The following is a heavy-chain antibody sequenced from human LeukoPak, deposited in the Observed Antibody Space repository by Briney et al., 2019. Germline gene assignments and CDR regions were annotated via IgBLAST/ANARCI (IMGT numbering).Heavy chain of an antibody. D-gene: IGHD5-24*01. CDR3: ARRDGSIGAKDY. J-gene: IGHJ4*02. CDR2: ISYSGTT. CDR1: GGSFSSSSYY. V-gene: IGHV4-39*01. Sequence: PSETLSLTCTVSGGSFSSSSYYWGWIRQPPGKGLEYIGTISYSGTTYYNPSLKSRVTISLDRPKNQFSLKLSSVTAADTAVYYCARRDGSIGAKDYWGQGTLVTVSS.